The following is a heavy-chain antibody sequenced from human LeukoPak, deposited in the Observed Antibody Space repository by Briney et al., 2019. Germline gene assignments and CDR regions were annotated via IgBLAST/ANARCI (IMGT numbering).Heavy chain of an antibody. CDR2: IYSAGST. V-gene: IGHV3-53*04. Sequence: GGSLRLSCALARLTVSSKDTSCVRQAPGRGLEWVSVIYSAGSTYYADSVKGRFTISRHNSKNTLYLQMNSLSAEVTAVYYCARDLPLDCWGQGTLVTVSS. J-gene: IGHJ4*02. CDR3: ARDLPLDC. CDR1: RLTVSSKD.